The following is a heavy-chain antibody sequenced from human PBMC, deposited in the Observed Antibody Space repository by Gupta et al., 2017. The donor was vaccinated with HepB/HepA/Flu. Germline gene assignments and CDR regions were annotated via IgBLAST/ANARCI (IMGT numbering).Heavy chain of an antibody. Sequence: QVQLVQAGAEVKKPGASVNVSSNASGYTFTSYDMHWVRQAPGQRLEWMGWINAGNGNTKYSQKFQGRVTITRDTSASTAYMEVSSLRAEDTAVYYCARVGRAGGYFDYWGQGTLVTVSS. CDR1: GYTFTSYD. CDR3: ARVGRAGGYFDY. CDR2: INAGNGNT. D-gene: IGHD3-10*01. J-gene: IGHJ4*02. V-gene: IGHV1-3*01.